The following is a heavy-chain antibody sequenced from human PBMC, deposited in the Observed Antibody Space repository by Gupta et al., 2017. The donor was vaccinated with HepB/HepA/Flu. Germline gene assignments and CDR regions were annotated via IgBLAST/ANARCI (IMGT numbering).Heavy chain of an antibody. CDR2: IYYSGST. CDR3: ARHLLYSSSWFPFDAFDI. CDR1: GGSISSSSYY. J-gene: IGHJ3*02. D-gene: IGHD6-13*01. Sequence: QLQLQESGPGLVKPSETLSLTCTVSGGSISSSSYYWGWIRQPPGKGLEWIGSIYYSGSTYYNPSLKSRVTISVDTSKNQFSLKLSSVTAADTAVYYCARHLLYSSSWFPFDAFDIWGQGTMVTVSS. V-gene: IGHV4-39*01.